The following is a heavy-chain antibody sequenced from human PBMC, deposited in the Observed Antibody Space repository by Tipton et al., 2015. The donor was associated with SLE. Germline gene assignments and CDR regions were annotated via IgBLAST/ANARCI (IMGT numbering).Heavy chain of an antibody. CDR3: ARVSALVYYYYGMDV. J-gene: IGHJ6*02. D-gene: IGHD2-8*02. V-gene: IGHV4-34*01. Sequence: LRLSCAVYGGSFSGNYWSWIRQFPGKGLEWIGSIYYSGSTYYNPSLKSRVTISVDTSKNQFSLKLSSVTAADTAVYYCARVSALVYYYYGMDVWGQGTTVTVSS. CDR1: GGSFSGNY. CDR2: IYYSGST.